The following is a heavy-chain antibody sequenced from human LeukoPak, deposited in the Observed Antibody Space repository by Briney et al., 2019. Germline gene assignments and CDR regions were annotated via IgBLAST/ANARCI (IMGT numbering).Heavy chain of an antibody. CDR1: GFSFSIYE. V-gene: IGHV3-48*03. D-gene: IGHD6-19*01. CDR3: ATLSVASSDVDH. Sequence: GGSLRLSCAVSGFSFSIYEMHWVRQAPGKGLEWVSSISSSGGNTHHADSVKGRFTISRDNAQNSLYLQMSNLRADDTAVYYCATLSVASSDVDHWGQGTLVTVSS. J-gene: IGHJ5*02. CDR2: ISSSGGNT.